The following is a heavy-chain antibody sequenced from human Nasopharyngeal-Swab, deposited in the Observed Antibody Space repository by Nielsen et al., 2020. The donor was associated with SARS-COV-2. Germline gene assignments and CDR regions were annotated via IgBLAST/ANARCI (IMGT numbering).Heavy chain of an antibody. V-gene: IGHV3-48*04. CDR2: ISSSSSTI. CDR3: ARDEVYSSSWYMPQYYYYYGMDV. D-gene: IGHD6-13*01. CDR1: GFTFSSYS. Sequence: GESLKISCAASGFTFSSYSMNWVRQAPGKGLEWVSYISSSSSTIYYADSVKGRFTISRDNAKNSLYLQMNSLRAEDTAVYYCARDEVYSSSWYMPQYYYYYGMDVWGQGTTVTVSS. J-gene: IGHJ6*02.